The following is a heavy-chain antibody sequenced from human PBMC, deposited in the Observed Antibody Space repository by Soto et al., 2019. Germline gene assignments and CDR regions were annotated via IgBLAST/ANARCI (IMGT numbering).Heavy chain of an antibody. CDR2: IYYSGST. Sequence: SETLSLTCTVSGGSIHSGSHYCIWIRQHPGKGLEWIGYIYYSGSTYYNPSLKSRITISISTPKNQFSLKLTSVTAADTAVYYCAREGGDGIDYWGQGTLVTVSS. CDR1: GGSIHSGSHY. D-gene: IGHD3-16*01. J-gene: IGHJ4*02. V-gene: IGHV4-31*03. CDR3: AREGGDGIDY.